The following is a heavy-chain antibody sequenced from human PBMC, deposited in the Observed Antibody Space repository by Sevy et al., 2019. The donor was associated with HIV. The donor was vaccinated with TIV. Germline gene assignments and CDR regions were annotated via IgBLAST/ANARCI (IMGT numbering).Heavy chain of an antibody. CDR1: GFTFSSYA. V-gene: IGHV3-23*01. Sequence: GALRLSCAASGFTFSSYAMSWVRQAPGKGLEWVSAISGSGGSTYYADSVKGRFTISRDNSKNTLYLQMNSLRAEDTAVYYCAKVDSSGYYSVSGFDYWGQGTLVTVSS. D-gene: IGHD3-22*01. CDR2: ISGSGGST. J-gene: IGHJ4*02. CDR3: AKVDSSGYYSVSGFDY.